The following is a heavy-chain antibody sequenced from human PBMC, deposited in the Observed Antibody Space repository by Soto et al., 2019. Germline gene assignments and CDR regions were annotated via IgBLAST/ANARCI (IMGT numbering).Heavy chain of an antibody. CDR1: GFTFSSHT. Sequence: GGSLRLSCAASGFTFSSHTMNWVRQAPGKGLEWVSSITPGGDNNIHYAGSVKGRFTISRDNAKNSVYLQMNSLSAEDTAVYYCTRDHTVTTHFDYWGQGTQVTVPQ. V-gene: IGHV3-21*01. J-gene: IGHJ4*02. CDR2: ITPGGDNNI. CDR3: TRDHTVTTHFDY. D-gene: IGHD4-17*01.